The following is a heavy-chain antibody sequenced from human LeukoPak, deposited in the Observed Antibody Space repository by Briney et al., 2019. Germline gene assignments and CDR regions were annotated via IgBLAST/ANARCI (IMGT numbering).Heavy chain of an antibody. Sequence: GGSLRLSCAASGFTFSSYAMSWVRQAPGKGLEWVSTISDSGGSTYYADSVKGRFTISRDNSKNTLYMQMNSLRAEDMAVYYCAKVGAAAIPYYFDHWGQGTLVTVSS. D-gene: IGHD2-2*01. V-gene: IGHV3-23*01. CDR2: ISDSGGST. CDR3: AKVGAAAIPYYFDH. J-gene: IGHJ4*02. CDR1: GFTFSSYA.